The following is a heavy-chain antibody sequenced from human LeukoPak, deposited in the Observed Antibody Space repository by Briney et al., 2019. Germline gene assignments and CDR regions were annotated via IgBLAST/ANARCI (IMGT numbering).Heavy chain of an antibody. Sequence: GESLKISCKGSGYSFTSYWISWVRQMPGKGLEWMGRIDPSDSYTNYSPSFQGHVTISADKSISTAYLQRSSLKASDTAMYYCARHHCSSTSCYRGGWFDPWGQGTLVTVSS. J-gene: IGHJ5*02. V-gene: IGHV5-10-1*01. CDR1: GYSFTSYW. CDR2: IDPSDSYT. CDR3: ARHHCSSTSCYRGGWFDP. D-gene: IGHD2-2*02.